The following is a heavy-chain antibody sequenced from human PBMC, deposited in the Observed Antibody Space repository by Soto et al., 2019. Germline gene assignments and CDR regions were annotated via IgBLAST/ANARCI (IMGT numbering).Heavy chain of an antibody. D-gene: IGHD3-22*01. Sequence: ESGGGVVQPGRSLRLSCAASGFTFSSYGMHWVRQAPGKGLEWVAVISYDGSNKYYADSVKGRFTISRDNSKNTLYLQMNSLRAEDTAVYYCAKDPPSSGYYFDYWGQGTLVTVSS. V-gene: IGHV3-30*18. J-gene: IGHJ4*02. CDR3: AKDPPSSGYYFDY. CDR2: ISYDGSNK. CDR1: GFTFSSYG.